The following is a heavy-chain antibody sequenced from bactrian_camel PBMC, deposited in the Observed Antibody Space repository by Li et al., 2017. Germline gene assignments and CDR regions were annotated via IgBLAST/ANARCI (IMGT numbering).Heavy chain of an antibody. V-gene: IGHV3S40*01. Sequence: VQLVESGGGSVQAGGSLRLSCAASAYTGGPFYMAYFRQAPGKEREGVATITTGTGNTDYADSVKGRFTISQDGAENTVYLQMNSLKPEDTAMYYCAARPWTGWYDGTCASWHEYNLWGQGTQVTVS. CDR3: AARPWTGWYDGTCASWHEYNL. CDR1: AYTGGPFY. J-gene: IGHJ4*01. D-gene: IGHD1*01. CDR2: ITTGTGNT.